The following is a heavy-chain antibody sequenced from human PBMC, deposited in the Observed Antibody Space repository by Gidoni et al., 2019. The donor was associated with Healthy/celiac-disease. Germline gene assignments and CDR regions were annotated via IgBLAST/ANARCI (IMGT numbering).Heavy chain of an antibody. V-gene: IGHV1-69*04. CDR2: IIPILGIA. Sequence: QVQLVQSGAEAKKPGSSVKVSCKASGGPFSSYAISWVRQAPGQGLAWMGRIIPILGIANYAQKFQGRVTITADKSTSTAYMELSSLRSEDTAVYYCARRESDPWGQGTLVTVSS. J-gene: IGHJ5*02. CDR3: ARRESDP. CDR1: GGPFSSYA.